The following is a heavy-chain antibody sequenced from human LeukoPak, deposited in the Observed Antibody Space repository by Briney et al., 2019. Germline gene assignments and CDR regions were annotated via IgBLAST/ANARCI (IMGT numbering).Heavy chain of an antibody. V-gene: IGHV3-49*04. D-gene: IGHD2-15*01. CDR2: IRSKAYGATT. CDR1: GFTFGDYT. CDR3: TRVVVTQRWSFDY. J-gene: IGHJ4*02. Sequence: TGGSLRLSCTASGFTFGDYTMSWVRQAPGKGLEWVGFIRSKAYGATTEYAASVKGRFTISRDDSKSIAYLQMNSLKTEDTAMYYCTRVVVTQRWSFDYWGQGTLVTVSS.